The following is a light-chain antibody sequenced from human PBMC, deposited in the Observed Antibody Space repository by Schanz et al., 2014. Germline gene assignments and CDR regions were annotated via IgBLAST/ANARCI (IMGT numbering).Light chain of an antibody. CDR2: ANN. CDR1: TSNIGSNF. J-gene: IGLJ3*02. V-gene: IGLV1-51*01. Sequence: QSVLTQPPSVSAAPGQKVTISCSGNTSNIGSNFVSWYQHLPGTAPKLLILANNERPSGIPDRFSGSKSGTSATLDITGLQTGDEADYYCGTCDGSLSTWVFGGGTKLTVL. CDR3: GTCDGSLSTWV.